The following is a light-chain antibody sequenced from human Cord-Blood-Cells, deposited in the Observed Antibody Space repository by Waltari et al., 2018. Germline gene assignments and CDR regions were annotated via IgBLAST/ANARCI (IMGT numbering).Light chain of an antibody. J-gene: IGKJ1*01. CDR2: GAS. CDR3: QQYNNWPPT. V-gene: IGKV3-15*01. Sequence: EIVMTQSPATLSVSPGERATLSCRASQRVSSNLAWYQQKPGQAPRLLIYGASTRANGIPARFSGSGSGTEFTLTISSLQSEDFAVYYCQQYNNWPPTFGQGTKVEIK. CDR1: QRVSSN.